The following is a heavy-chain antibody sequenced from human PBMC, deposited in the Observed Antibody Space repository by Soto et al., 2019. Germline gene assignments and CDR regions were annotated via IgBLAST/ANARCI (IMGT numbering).Heavy chain of an antibody. CDR1: GYTFTGYY. V-gene: IGHV1-2*04. Sequence: ASVKVSCKASGYTFTGYYMHWVRQAPGQGLEWMGWINPNSGGTNYAQKFQGWVTMTRDTSISTVYMELSRLRSDDTAMYYCARGQVVEMATIGAIDYWGQGTLVTVSS. CDR2: INPNSGGT. J-gene: IGHJ4*02. CDR3: ARGQVVEMATIGAIDY. D-gene: IGHD5-12*01.